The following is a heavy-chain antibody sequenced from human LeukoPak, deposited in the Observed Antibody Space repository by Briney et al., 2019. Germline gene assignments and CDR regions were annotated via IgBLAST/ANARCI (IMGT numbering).Heavy chain of an antibody. CDR1: GGSISSYY. CDR2: IYYSGST. CDR3: ARGNTIFGVPGFDP. D-gene: IGHD3-3*01. V-gene: IGHV4-59*01. Sequence: PSETLSLTCTVSGGSISSYYWSWIRQPPGKGLEWIGYIYYSGSTNYNPSLKSRVTISVDTSKNQFSLKLSSVTAADTAVYYCARGNTIFGVPGFDPWGQGTLVTVST. J-gene: IGHJ5*02.